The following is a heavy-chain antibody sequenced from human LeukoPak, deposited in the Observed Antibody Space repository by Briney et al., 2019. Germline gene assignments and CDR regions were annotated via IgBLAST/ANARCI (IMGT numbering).Heavy chain of an antibody. CDR3: AKDHYDILTGTDY. V-gene: IGHV3-9*01. Sequence: PGGSLRLSCAASGFTFDGYAMHWVRQAPGKGLEWVSGISWNSGSIGYADSVKGRFTISRDNAKNSLYLQMNSLRAEDTALYYCAKDHYDILTGTDYWGQGTLVTVSS. D-gene: IGHD3-9*01. CDR2: ISWNSGSI. J-gene: IGHJ4*02. CDR1: GFTFDGYA.